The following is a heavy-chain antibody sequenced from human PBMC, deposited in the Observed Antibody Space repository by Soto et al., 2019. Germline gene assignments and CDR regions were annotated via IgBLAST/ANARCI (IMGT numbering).Heavy chain of an antibody. CDR3: ARESAGPNDSSDYFYLPLEY. D-gene: IGHD3-22*01. J-gene: IGHJ4*02. Sequence: QPGGSLRLSCAASGFTFSSYAMHWVRQAPGKGLEYVSAISSNGGSTYYANSVKGRFTISRDNAKKSLYLQMNSLRIEDTAVYYCARESAGPNDSSDYFYLPLEYWGQGTLVTVSS. V-gene: IGHV3-64*01. CDR2: ISSNGGST. CDR1: GFTFSSYA.